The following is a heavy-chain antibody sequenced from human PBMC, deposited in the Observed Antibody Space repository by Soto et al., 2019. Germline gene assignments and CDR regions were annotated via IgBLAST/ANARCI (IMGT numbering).Heavy chain of an antibody. CDR1: GFTFSSYG. Sequence: PGGSLRLSCAASGFTFSSYGMHWVRQAPGKGLEWVAVISYDGSNKYYADSVKGRFTISRDNSKNTLYLQMNSLRAEDTAVYYCAKSIAAPVSYYYYGMDVWGQGTTVTVSS. CDR3: AKSIAAPVSYYYYGMDV. D-gene: IGHD6-13*01. V-gene: IGHV3-30*18. CDR2: ISYDGSNK. J-gene: IGHJ6*02.